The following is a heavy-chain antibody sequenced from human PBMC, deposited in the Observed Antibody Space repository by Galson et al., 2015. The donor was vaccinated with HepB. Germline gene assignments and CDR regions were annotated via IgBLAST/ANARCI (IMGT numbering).Heavy chain of an antibody. D-gene: IGHD2-2*01. CDR1: GFTFSSYA. V-gene: IGHV3-30-3*01. CDR2: ISYDGSNK. J-gene: IGHJ6*02. CDR3: ARDLGCSSTSCYQPQNYYYYYGMDV. Sequence: SLRLSCAASGFTFSSYAMHWVRQAPGKGLEWVAVISYDGSNKYYADSVKGQFTISRDNSKNTLYLQMNSLRAEDTAVYYCARDLGCSSTSCYQPQNYYYYYGMDVWGQGTTVTVSS.